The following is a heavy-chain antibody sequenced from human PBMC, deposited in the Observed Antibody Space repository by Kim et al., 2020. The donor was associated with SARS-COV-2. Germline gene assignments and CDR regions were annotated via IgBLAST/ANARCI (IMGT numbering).Heavy chain of an antibody. CDR2: IARSTGGA. D-gene: IGHD6-19*01. CDR1: GFTFKNYA. J-gene: IGHJ3*01. CDR3: AKTEVYASGWLNAFDF. V-gene: IGHV3-23*01. Sequence: GGSLRLSCAASGFTFKNYAMNWVRQAPGKGLEWVSAIARSTGGAAYADSVKGRFTISRDNSQNTLYLHMNSLRAEDTAVYYCAKTEVYASGWLNAFDFWGQGTEVTASS.